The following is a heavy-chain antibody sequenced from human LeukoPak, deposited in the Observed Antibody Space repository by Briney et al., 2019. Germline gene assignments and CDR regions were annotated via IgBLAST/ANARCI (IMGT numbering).Heavy chain of an antibody. Sequence: GGSLRLSCAASGFTFSIYAMSWVRQAPGKGLDWVSGISGSGGSTYYADSVKGRFTISRDNSKNTLYLQMNSLRAEDTAVYYCAREFRNYGFDYWGQGTLVTVSS. V-gene: IGHV3-23*01. CDR1: GFTFSIYA. CDR3: AREFRNYGFDY. D-gene: IGHD1-7*01. J-gene: IGHJ4*02. CDR2: ISGSGGST.